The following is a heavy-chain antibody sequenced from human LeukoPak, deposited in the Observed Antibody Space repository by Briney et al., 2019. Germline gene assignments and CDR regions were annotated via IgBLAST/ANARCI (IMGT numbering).Heavy chain of an antibody. D-gene: IGHD3-10*01. CDR2: INPNSGGT. J-gene: IGHJ5*02. V-gene: IGHV1-2*06. CDR1: GYTFTGYY. CDR3: ASLKEGWFGESLHQYNWFDP. Sequence: ASVKVSCKASGYTFTGYYMHWVRQAPGQGLEWMGRINPNSGGTNYAQKFQGRVTITTDESTSTAYMELSSLRSEDTAVYYCASLKEGWFGESLHQYNWFDPWGQGTLVTVSS.